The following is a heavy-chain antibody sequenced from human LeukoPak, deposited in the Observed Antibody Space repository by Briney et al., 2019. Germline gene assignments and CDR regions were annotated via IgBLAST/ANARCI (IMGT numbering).Heavy chain of an antibody. CDR1: GFTFSDYY. J-gene: IGHJ4*02. CDR2: ISSSSSYT. V-gene: IGHV3-11*06. Sequence: GGSLRHSCAASGFTFSDYYMSWIRQAPGKGLEWVSYISSSSSYTNYADSVKGRFTISRDNAKNSLYLQMNSLRAEDTAVYYCARKNYPGIAAVVDYWGQGTLVTVSS. CDR3: ARKNYPGIAAVVDY. D-gene: IGHD6-13*01.